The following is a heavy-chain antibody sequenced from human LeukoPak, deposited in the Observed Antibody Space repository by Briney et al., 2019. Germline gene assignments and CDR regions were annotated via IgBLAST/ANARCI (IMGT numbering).Heavy chain of an antibody. CDR2: IWYDGSNK. CDR3: ARDRAVVTPDAFDI. V-gene: IGHV3-33*01. Sequence: GGSLRLSCAASGFTFSSYGMHWVRRAPGKGLEWVAVIWYDGSNKYYADSVKGRFTISRDNSKNTLYLQMNSLRAEDTAVYYCARDRAVVTPDAFDIWGQGTMVTVSS. D-gene: IGHD4-23*01. J-gene: IGHJ3*02. CDR1: GFTFSSYG.